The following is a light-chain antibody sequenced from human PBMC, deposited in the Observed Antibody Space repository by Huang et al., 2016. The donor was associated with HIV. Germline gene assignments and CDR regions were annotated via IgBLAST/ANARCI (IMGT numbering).Light chain of an antibody. J-gene: IGKJ1*01. CDR1: QSLLQRNGYNF. V-gene: IGKV2-28*01. CDR2: LGS. CDR3: MQSLQTWT. Sequence: DIVMTQSPLSLAVTPGEPASISCRSSQSLLQRNGYNFLDWYVQKPGQSPQLLIYLGSNRASGVPDRCSGSGSGKEFTLKISRVEAEDVGGYYCMQSLQTWTFGQGTKVEIK.